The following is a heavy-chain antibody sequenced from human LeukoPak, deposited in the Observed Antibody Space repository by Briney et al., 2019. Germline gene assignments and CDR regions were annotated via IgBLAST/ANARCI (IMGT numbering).Heavy chain of an antibody. V-gene: IGHV3-30-3*01. Sequence: PGGSLRLSCAASGFTFSSYAMHWVRQAPGKGLEWVAVISYDGSNKYYADSVKGRFTISRDNSKNTLYLQMNSLRAEDTAVYCCAVSLNLQIFDYWGQGTLVTVSS. J-gene: IGHJ4*02. CDR2: ISYDGSNK. D-gene: IGHD1-7*01. CDR1: GFTFSSYA. CDR3: AVSLNLQIFDY.